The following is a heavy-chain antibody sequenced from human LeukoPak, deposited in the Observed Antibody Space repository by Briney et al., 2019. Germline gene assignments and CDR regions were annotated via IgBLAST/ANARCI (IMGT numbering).Heavy chain of an antibody. D-gene: IGHD3-9*01. CDR3: ARSYDILTGPFDY. Sequence: GASVKVSCKASGGTFSSYAISWVRQAPGQGLEWMGGIIPIFGTANYAQKFQGRVTITADESTSTAYMELSSLRSEDTAVYYCARSYDILTGPFDYWGQGTLVTVSS. V-gene: IGHV1-69*13. CDR2: IIPIFGTA. J-gene: IGHJ4*02. CDR1: GGTFSSYA.